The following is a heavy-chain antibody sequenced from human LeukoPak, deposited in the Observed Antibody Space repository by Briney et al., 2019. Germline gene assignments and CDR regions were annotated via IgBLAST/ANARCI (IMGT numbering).Heavy chain of an antibody. D-gene: IGHD5-18*01. Sequence: GGSLRLSCAASGFTVSSNYMSWVRQAPGRGPEWVAFIRFDGLHIYYADSVKGRFTIPRDNSKITLYLQMSSLRAEDTAVYYCAKETPVETAVLETFVTVEYWGQGTLVTVSS. V-gene: IGHV3-30*02. CDR2: IRFDGLHI. J-gene: IGHJ4*02. CDR3: AKETPVETAVLETFVTVEY. CDR1: GFTVSSNY.